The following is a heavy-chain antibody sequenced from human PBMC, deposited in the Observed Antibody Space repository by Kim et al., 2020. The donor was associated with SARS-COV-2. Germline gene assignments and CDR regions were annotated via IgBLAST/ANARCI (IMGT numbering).Heavy chain of an antibody. V-gene: IGHV3-23*01. D-gene: IGHD3-16*01. CDR1: GFTFSSYA. CDR2: ISGSGGST. Sequence: GGSLRLSCAASGFTFSSYAMSWVRQAPGKGLEWVSAISGSGGSTYYADSVKGRFTISRDNSKNTLYLQMNSLRAEDTAVYYCAKAGSLGRLWNWFDPWGQGTLVTVSS. CDR3: AKAGSLGRLWNWFDP. J-gene: IGHJ5*02.